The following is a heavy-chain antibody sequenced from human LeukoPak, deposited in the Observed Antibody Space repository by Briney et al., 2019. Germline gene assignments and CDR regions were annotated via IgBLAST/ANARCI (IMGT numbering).Heavy chain of an antibody. CDR1: GYTFTGYY. D-gene: IGHD1-26*01. CDR2: INPNSGGT. J-gene: IGHJ3*02. V-gene: IGHV1-2*02. CDR3: ARDRGWELLTVRWAFGI. Sequence: ASVKVSCKASGYTFTGYYMHWVRQAPGQGLEWMGWINPNSGGTNYAQKFQGRVTMTRDTSISTAYMELSRLRSDDTAVYYCARDRGWELLTVRWAFGIWGQGTMVTVSS.